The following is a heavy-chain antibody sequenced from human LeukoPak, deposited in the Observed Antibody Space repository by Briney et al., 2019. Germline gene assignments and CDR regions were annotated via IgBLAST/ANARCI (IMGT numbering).Heavy chain of an antibody. Sequence: GGSLRLSCAASGFTFSTYGMNWVRQAPGKGLEWVSSISSSAGYIYYADSVKGRFTISRDNANNSLYLQMNSLRAEDTAVYYCARRVGRTAVITGFGLYHDYWGQGTRVTVSS. J-gene: IGHJ4*02. V-gene: IGHV3-21*01. CDR3: ARRVGRTAVITGFGLYHDY. CDR2: ISSSAGYI. CDR1: GFTFSTYG. D-gene: IGHD4-23*01.